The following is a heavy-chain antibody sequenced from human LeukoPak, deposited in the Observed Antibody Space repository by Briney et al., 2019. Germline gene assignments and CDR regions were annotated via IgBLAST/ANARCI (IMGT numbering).Heavy chain of an antibody. Sequence: GGSLRLSCVVSGFAFASSWMTWVRQAPGKGLEWVANIKEDGSEKHYVDSVKGRFTISRDNAKNSLYLQMNSLRAEDTAVYYCAREPGIGYAFDIWGQGTMVTVSS. J-gene: IGHJ3*02. CDR1: GFAFASSW. CDR2: IKEDGSEK. D-gene: IGHD3-10*01. CDR3: AREPGIGYAFDI. V-gene: IGHV3-7*01.